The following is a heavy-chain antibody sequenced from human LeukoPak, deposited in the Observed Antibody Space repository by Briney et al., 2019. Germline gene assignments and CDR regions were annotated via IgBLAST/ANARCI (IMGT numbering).Heavy chain of an antibody. Sequence: SETLSLTCSVSGGSVSSRSYYWGWVRQPPGKGLEWIGSTYYTGSTYYNPSLRSRVSISGDASKNQVSLKVNSVTAADTAVYYCARLGAAPGPPHYFYYGMDVWGQGTTVTVS. CDR2: TYYTGST. J-gene: IGHJ6*02. CDR3: ARLGAAPGPPHYFYYGMDV. CDR1: GGSVSSRSYY. V-gene: IGHV4-39*01. D-gene: IGHD6-13*01.